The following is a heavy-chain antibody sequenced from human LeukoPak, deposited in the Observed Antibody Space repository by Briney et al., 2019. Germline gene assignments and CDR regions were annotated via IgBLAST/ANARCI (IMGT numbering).Heavy chain of an antibody. J-gene: IGHJ3*02. Sequence: AGGSLRLSCAASGYPFSSFSMNWVRQAPGKGLEWVSYISSTSSTIYYADSVKGRFTVSRDNAKNSLYLQMNSLRDDDTAVYYCARDGFSSGYPYDAFDIWGQGTMVTVSS. CDR2: ISSTSSTI. V-gene: IGHV3-48*02. D-gene: IGHD3-22*01. CDR1: GYPFSSFS. CDR3: ARDGFSSGYPYDAFDI.